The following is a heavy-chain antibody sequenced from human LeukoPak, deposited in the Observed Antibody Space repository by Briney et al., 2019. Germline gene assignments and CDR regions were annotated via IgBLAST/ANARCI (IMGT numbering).Heavy chain of an antibody. CDR2: IYSGGST. V-gene: IGHV3-66*01. J-gene: IGHJ4*02. CDR1: GFTVSSNY. D-gene: IGHD6-6*01. Sequence: PGGSLRLSCAASGFTVSSNYMSWVRQAPGKGLEWVSVIYSGGSTYYADSVKGRFTISRDNSKNTLYLQMNSLRAEDTAVYYCARRMYSSSSADYFDYWGQGTLVTVSS. CDR3: ARRMYSSSSADYFDY.